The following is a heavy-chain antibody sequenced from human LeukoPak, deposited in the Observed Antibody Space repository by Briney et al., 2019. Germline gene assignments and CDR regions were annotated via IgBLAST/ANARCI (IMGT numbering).Heavy chain of an antibody. J-gene: IGHJ5*02. CDR1: GFTFSSYS. D-gene: IGHD6-13*01. CDR3: ARCYSSSWYPNWFDP. CDR2: ISSSSSTI. Sequence: GGSLRLSCAASGFTFSSYSMNWVRQAPGKGLEWVSYISSSSSTIYYADSVKGRFTISRDNAKNSLYLQMNSLRAEDTALYYCARCYSSSWYPNWFDPWGQGTLVTVSS. V-gene: IGHV3-48*04.